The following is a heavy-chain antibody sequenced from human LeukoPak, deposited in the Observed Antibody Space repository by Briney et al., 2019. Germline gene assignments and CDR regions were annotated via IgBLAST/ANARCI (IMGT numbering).Heavy chain of an antibody. V-gene: IGHV3-49*04. Sequence: GGSLRLSCAASGFTFSSYAMHWVRQAPGKGLEWIGFISGGTTEYAASVKGRFTISRDDSTSIAYLQMNSLTTEDTAVYYCSRGSGWLSVYWGQGTLVTVSS. J-gene: IGHJ4*02. CDR1: GFTFSSYA. D-gene: IGHD6-19*01. CDR3: SRGSGWLSVY. CDR2: ISGGTT.